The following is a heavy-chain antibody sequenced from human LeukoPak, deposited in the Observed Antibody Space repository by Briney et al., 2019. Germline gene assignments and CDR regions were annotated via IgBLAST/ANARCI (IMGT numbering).Heavy chain of an antibody. J-gene: IGHJ4*02. CDR2: IIPIFGRA. CDR1: TFXXXA. CDR3: ARAVRDFWTSPVDY. D-gene: IGHD3/OR15-3a*01. V-gene: IGHV1-69*01. Sequence: TFXXXAXXXXRQXPGQGRXXXXXIIPIFGRANYAQKFQGRDTITADEYTSTAYMELSSLRSEDTAVYYCARAVRDFWTSPVDYWGQGTLVTVSS.